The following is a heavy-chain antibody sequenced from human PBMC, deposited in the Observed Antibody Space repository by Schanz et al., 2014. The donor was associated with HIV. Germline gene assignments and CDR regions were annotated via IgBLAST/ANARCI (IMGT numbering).Heavy chain of an antibody. CDR3: AKVGRIYSTTWIDH. Sequence: QVQLVESGGGGVQPGRSLRLSCAASGFTFRTHGIHWVRQAPAKGREWVAVISYDGSIKEYADSVKGRFAISRDNSKNTVYLQMNSLRGEDSAVYYCAKVGRIYSTTWIDHWGQGTLVTVSS. V-gene: IGHV3-30*18. D-gene: IGHD6-13*01. CDR1: GFTFRTHG. CDR2: ISYDGSIK. J-gene: IGHJ4*02.